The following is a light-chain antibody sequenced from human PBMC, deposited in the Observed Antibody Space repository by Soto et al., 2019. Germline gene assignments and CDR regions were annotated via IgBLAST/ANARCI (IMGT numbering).Light chain of an antibody. CDR2: KAS. CDR1: QTISSW. Sequence: DIQMTQSPSTLSGSVGDRVTITCRASQTISSWLAWYQQKPGKAPKLLIYKASTLKSGVPSRFSGSGSGTDFTLTISSLQPDDFATYYCQQYGSYSPLTFGGGTKVEIK. CDR3: QQYGSYSPLT. V-gene: IGKV1-5*03. J-gene: IGKJ4*01.